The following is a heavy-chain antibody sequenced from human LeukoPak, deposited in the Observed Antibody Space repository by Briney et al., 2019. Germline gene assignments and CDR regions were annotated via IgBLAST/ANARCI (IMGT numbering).Heavy chain of an antibody. J-gene: IGHJ6*03. CDR1: GFTFSSYG. V-gene: IGHV3-30*02. CDR2: IQYDGGRK. Sequence: GGSLRLSCAASGFTFSSYGMHWVRQAPGKGLEWVAFIQYDGGRKYYADSVKGRFTVSRDNSKNTLYLQMNSLITEDTAVYYSVVPSSFYFYMDVWGKGTTVTVSS. CDR3: VVPSSFYFYMDV. D-gene: IGHD4-23*01.